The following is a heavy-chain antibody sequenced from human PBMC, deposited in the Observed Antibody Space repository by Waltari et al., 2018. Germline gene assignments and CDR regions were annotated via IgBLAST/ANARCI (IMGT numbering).Heavy chain of an antibody. V-gene: IGHV1-69*02. CDR1: GGTFSSYT. CDR2: IIPILGIA. J-gene: IGHJ4*02. D-gene: IGHD2-15*01. CDR3: ARALAGYCSGGSCPIDY. Sequence: QVQLVQSGAEVKKPGSSVKVSCKASGGTFSSYTISWVRQAPGQGLEWMGRIIPILGIANYAQKFQGRVTITADKSTSTAYMELSSLRSEDTAVYYCARALAGYCSGGSCPIDYWGQGTLVTVSS.